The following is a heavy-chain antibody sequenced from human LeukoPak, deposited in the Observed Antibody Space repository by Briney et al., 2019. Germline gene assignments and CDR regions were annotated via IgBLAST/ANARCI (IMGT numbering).Heavy chain of an antibody. CDR3: ASVDPVVPAAMGSDFFAFDI. V-gene: IGHV4-38-2*02. Sequence: PSETLSLTCTVSGYSISSGYYWGWIRQPPGKGLEWIGSIYHSGSTYYNPSLKSRVTISVDTSKNQFSLKLSSVTAADTAVYYCASVDPVVPAAMGSDFFAFDIWGQGTMVTVSS. CDR1: GYSISSGYY. D-gene: IGHD2-2*01. CDR2: IYHSGST. J-gene: IGHJ3*02.